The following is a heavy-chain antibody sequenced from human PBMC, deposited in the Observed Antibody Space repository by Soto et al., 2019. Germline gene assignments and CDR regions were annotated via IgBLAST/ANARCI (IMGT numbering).Heavy chain of an antibody. CDR1: GFTFSSYG. J-gene: IGHJ2*01. CDR2: IWYDGSNK. Sequence: QVQLVESGGGVVQPGRSLRLSCAASGFTFSSYGMHWVRQAPGKGLEWVAVIWYDGSNKYYADSVKGRFTISRDNSKNTVHLQMNSLRAEDTAVYYCARVPGYSSGWYWYFDLWGRGT. D-gene: IGHD6-19*01. CDR3: ARVPGYSSGWYWYFDL. V-gene: IGHV3-33*01.